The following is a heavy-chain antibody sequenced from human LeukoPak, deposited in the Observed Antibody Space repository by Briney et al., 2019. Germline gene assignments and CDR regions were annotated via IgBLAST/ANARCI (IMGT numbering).Heavy chain of an antibody. D-gene: IGHD3-10*01. CDR1: GGSISSYY. V-gene: IGHV4-59*01. CDR2: IYYSGST. Sequence: SETLSLTCTVSGGSISSYYWSWIRQPPGKGLEWIGYIYYSGSTNYNPSLKSRVTISVDTSKNQFSLKLSSVTAADTAVYFCARDPNYYGSGKAFDIWGQGTMVTVSS. CDR3: ARDPNYYGSGKAFDI. J-gene: IGHJ3*02.